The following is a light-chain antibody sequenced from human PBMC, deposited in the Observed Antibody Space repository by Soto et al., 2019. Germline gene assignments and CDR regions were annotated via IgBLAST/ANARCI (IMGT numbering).Light chain of an antibody. V-gene: IGKV3-15*01. J-gene: IGKJ1*01. Sequence: EVAMKQSPATLYLSTGERATLSWRASQSVGGNVAWYQQKPGQAPRLLSYGASTRATGIPARFRGSGSGTEFTLPISGLPSEDFAVDDCQPYSIWRTFRQGPKVDI. CDR2: GAS. CDR1: QSVGGN. CDR3: QPYSIWRT.